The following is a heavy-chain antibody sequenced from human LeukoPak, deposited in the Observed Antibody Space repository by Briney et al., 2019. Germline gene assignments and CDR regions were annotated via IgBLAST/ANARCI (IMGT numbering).Heavy chain of an antibody. CDR1: GFAVSSNY. CDR3: ARVGSDYYYYGMAV. J-gene: IGHJ6*02. CDR2: IYSGGST. V-gene: IGHV3-66*01. Sequence: SGGSLRLSCAASGFAVSSNYRSWVRQAPGKGLEWVSVIYSGGSTYYADSVKGRFTISRDNSKNTLYLQMNSLRAEDTAVYYCARVGSDYYYYGMAVWGQGTTVTVSS.